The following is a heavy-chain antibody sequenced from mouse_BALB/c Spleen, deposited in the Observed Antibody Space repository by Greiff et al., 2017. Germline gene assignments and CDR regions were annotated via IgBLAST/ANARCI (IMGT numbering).Heavy chain of an antibody. CDR2: ISSGGSYT. Sequence: EVQVVESGGGLVQPGGSLKLSCAASGFTFSSYGMSWVRQTPDKRLEWVATISSGGSYTYYPDSVKGRFTISRDNTKNTLYLQMSSLKSEDTAMYYCARPRGKGFAYWGQGTLVTVSA. V-gene: IGHV5-6*01. J-gene: IGHJ3*01. CDR1: GFTFSSYG. CDR3: ARPRGKGFAY. D-gene: IGHD3-3*01.